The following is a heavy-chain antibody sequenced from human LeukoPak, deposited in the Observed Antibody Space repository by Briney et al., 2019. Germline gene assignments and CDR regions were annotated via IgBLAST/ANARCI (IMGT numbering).Heavy chain of an antibody. D-gene: IGHD1-26*01. Sequence: GGCPRLSRAASGFTFSYTWLSGVPHAPGRGREWGCRIKIKSDGGTTDYAAPVKGRFTISRDDSKNTLYLQMNSLKTEDTAVYYCTTISGTSTRLLYWGQGTLVTVSS. CDR1: GFTFSYTW. CDR3: TTISGTSTRLLY. J-gene: IGHJ4*02. V-gene: IGHV3-15*01. CDR2: IKIKSDGGTT.